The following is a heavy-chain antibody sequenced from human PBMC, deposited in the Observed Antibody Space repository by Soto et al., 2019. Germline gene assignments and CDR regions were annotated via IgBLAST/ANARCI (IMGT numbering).Heavy chain of an antibody. Sequence: QVKLEESGPGLVKPSETLSLTCTVSGGSLNTDSSYWTWVRQPPGGGLEYLGYVYYTGVTNYNPSLESRVTISLAMSKSQFFLTLSSVTPADTATYYCVRVLASSWYFDLWGRGTLVTVSS. CDR1: GGSLNTDSSY. CDR2: VYYTGVT. V-gene: IGHV4-61*01. D-gene: IGHD2-21*01. J-gene: IGHJ2*01. CDR3: VRVLASSWYFDL.